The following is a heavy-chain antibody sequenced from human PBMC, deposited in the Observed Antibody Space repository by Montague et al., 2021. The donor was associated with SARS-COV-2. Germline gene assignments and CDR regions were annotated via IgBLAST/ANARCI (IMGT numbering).Heavy chain of an antibody. Sequence: SLRLSCAASGSTFSSFSMNWVRQAPGKGLEWVSSISSSSIYIYYADSVKGRFTISRDNAKNSLYLQMNSLRAEDTAVYYCAGAQGDYVGERTTYYYYGMDVWGQGTTVTVSS. V-gene: IGHV3-21*01. J-gene: IGHJ6*02. CDR2: ISSSSIYI. CDR3: AGAQGDYVGERTTYYYYGMDV. CDR1: GSTFSSFS. D-gene: IGHD1-14*01.